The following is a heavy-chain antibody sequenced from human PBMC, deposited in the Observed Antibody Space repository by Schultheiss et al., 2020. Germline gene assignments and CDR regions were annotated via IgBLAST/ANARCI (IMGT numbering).Heavy chain of an antibody. CDR3: AGEDTAMVTVY. V-gene: IGHV4-39*02. CDR2: INHSGST. D-gene: IGHD5-18*01. J-gene: IGHJ4*02. Sequence: ETLSLTCTVSGGSISSSSYYWGWIRQPPGKGLEWIGEINHSGSTNYNPSLKSRVTISVDTSKNQFSLKLSSVTAADTAVYYCAGEDTAMVTVYWGQGTLVTVSS. CDR1: GGSISSSSYY.